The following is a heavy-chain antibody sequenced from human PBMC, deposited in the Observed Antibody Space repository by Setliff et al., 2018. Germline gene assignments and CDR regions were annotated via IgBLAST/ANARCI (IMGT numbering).Heavy chain of an antibody. D-gene: IGHD4-4*01. J-gene: IGHJ6*03. CDR1: GGPISSYY. CDR2: IYYAGST. V-gene: IGHV4-59*08. CDR3: ARADSNTYYYYYYMDV. Sequence: PSETLSLTCTVSGGPISSYYWSWIRQPPGKGLEWIGCIYYAGSTNYNPSLKSRVTISVDTSKNQFSLKLSSVTAADTAVYYCARADSNTYYYYYYMDVWGKGTTVTVSS.